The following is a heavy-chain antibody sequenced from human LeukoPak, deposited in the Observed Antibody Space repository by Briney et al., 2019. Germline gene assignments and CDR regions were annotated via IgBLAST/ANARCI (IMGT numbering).Heavy chain of an antibody. J-gene: IGHJ4*02. CDR2: IIPILGIA. CDR1: GGTFSSYA. V-gene: IGHV1-69*04. D-gene: IGHD5-24*01. Sequence: ASVKVSCKASGGTFSSYAISWVRQAPGQGLEWMGRIIPILGIANYAQKFQGRVTITADKSTSTAYMELSSLRSEDTAVYYCARDRRDGYCLGHWGQGTLVTVSS. CDR3: ARDRRDGYCLGH.